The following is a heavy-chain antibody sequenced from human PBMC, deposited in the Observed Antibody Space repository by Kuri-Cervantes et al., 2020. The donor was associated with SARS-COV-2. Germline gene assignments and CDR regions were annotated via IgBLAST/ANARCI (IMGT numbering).Heavy chain of an antibody. Sequence: SETLSLTFAISGDSVSSNSAAWNWIRQSPSRGLEWLGRTYYRSKWYNDYAVSVKSRITINPDTSKNQFSLQLNSVTPEDTAVYYCARDHYYDSSGLDYWGQGTLVTVSS. J-gene: IGHJ4*02. CDR3: ARDHYYDSSGLDY. CDR1: GDSVSSNSAA. CDR2: TYYRSKWYN. D-gene: IGHD3-22*01. V-gene: IGHV6-1*01.